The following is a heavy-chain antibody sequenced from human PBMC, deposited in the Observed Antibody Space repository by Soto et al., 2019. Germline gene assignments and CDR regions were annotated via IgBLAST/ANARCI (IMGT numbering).Heavy chain of an antibody. D-gene: IGHD3-16*01. J-gene: IGHJ4*02. CDR1: GFTFSSYA. CDR2: ISGSGGNT. V-gene: IGHV3-23*01. CDR3: AKDIITLGPWGYFDD. Sequence: EVQLLESGGGLVQPGYSLRLSCAASGFTFSSYAMTWVRQAPGKGLEWVSTISGSGGNTYYADSVKGRFTISRDNSKNTLYLQMIILRAEDTAVYYCAKDIITLGPWGYFDDWGQGTLVTVSS.